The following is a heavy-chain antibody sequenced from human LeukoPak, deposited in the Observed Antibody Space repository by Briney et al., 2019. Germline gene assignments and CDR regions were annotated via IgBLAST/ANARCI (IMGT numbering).Heavy chain of an antibody. V-gene: IGHV3-23*01. D-gene: IGHD6-19*01. Sequence: TGGSLRLSCAASGFTFSSYAMSWVRQAPGKGLEWVSAISGSGGSTYYADSVKGRFTISRDNSKNTLYLQMNSLRAEDTAVYYCAKGTGSGWYGGYYFDYWGQGTLVTVSS. CDR2: ISGSGGST. CDR3: AKGTGSGWYGGYYFDY. CDR1: GFTFSSYA. J-gene: IGHJ4*02.